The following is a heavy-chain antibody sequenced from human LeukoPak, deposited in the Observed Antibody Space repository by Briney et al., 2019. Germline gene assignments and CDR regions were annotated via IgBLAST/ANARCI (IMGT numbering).Heavy chain of an antibody. V-gene: IGHV3-23*01. CDR2: VSGGGGST. CDR1: GFTFSNYA. Sequence: GGSLRLSCAASGFTFSNYAMTWVRQALGKGLEWVSVVSGGGGSTYYADSVKGRFSISRDNSKNTLYLQMNSLRDEDTAVYYCAKGQGYNYGDSIDYWGQGTLVTVSS. J-gene: IGHJ4*02. D-gene: IGHD5-18*01. CDR3: AKGQGYNYGDSIDY.